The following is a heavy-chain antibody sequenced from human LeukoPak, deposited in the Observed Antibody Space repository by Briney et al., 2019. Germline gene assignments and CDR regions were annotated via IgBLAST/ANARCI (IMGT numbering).Heavy chain of an antibody. J-gene: IGHJ4*02. D-gene: IGHD3-3*01. V-gene: IGHV4-59*12. Sequence: SETLSLTCTVSGGSISSYYWSWIRQPPGKGLEWIGYIYYSGSTNYNPSLKSRVTISVDTSKSQFSLKLSSVTAADTAVYYCARSYYDFWSGIYYFDYWGQGTLVTVSS. CDR3: ARSYYDFWSGIYYFDY. CDR2: IYYSGST. CDR1: GGSISSYY.